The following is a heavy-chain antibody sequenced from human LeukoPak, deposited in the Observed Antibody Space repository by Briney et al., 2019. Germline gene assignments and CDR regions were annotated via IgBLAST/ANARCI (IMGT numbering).Heavy chain of an antibody. J-gene: IGHJ4*02. CDR2: ISAYNGNT. V-gene: IGHV1-18*01. CDR3: ARVVSSWQEFDY. D-gene: IGHD6-13*01. CDR1: GYTFTSYG. Sequence: ASVKVSCKASGYTFTSYGIRWVRQAPGQGLEWMGWISAYNGNTNYAQKLQGRVTMTTDTSTSTAYMELRSLRSDDTAVYYCARVVSSWQEFDYWGQGTLVTVSS.